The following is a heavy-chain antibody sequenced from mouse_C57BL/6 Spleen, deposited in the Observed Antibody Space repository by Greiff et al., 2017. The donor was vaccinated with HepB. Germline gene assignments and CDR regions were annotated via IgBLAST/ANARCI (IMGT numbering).Heavy chain of an antibody. Sequence: DVHLVESGGGLVKPGGSLKLSCAASGFTFSSYAMSWVRQTPEKRLEWVATISDGGSYTYYPDNVKGRYTISRDNAKNNLYRQMSHLKSEDTAMYYCARDLNYVGYFDVWGTGTTVTVSS. D-gene: IGHD1-1*01. CDR1: GFTFSSYA. CDR2: ISDGGSYT. V-gene: IGHV5-4*01. J-gene: IGHJ1*03. CDR3: ARDLNYVGYFDV.